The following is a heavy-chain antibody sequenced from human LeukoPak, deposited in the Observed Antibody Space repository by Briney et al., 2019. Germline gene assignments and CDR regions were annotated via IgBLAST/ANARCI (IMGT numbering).Heavy chain of an antibody. CDR2: ISSSSSYI. CDR3: AREGHDSSGYYCGY. J-gene: IGHJ4*02. V-gene: IGHV3-21*01. CDR1: GFTFSSYS. Sequence: GGSLRLSCAASGFTFSSYSMNWVRQAPGKGLEWVSSISSSSSYIYYADSVKGRFTISRDNAKNSLYLQMNSLRAEDTAVYYCAREGHDSSGYYCGYWGQGTLVTVSS. D-gene: IGHD3-22*01.